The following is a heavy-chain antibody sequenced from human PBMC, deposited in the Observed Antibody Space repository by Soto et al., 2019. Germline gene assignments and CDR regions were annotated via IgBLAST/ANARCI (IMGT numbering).Heavy chain of an antibody. CDR2: IFHSGNA. Sequence: SETLSLTCTVSGGSIGNVYWSWIRQSPGKRLEWIGFIFHSGNAKYNPSLKSRVTISVDTSKNQFSLSLDSVTAADTAVYFCARAHAPTLPFDYWGQGTLVTVSS. V-gene: IGHV4-59*01. J-gene: IGHJ4*02. CDR1: GGSIGNVY. D-gene: IGHD2-15*01. CDR3: ARAHAPTLPFDY.